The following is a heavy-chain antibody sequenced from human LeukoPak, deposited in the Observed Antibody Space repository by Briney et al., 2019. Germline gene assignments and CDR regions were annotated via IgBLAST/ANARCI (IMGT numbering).Heavy chain of an antibody. Sequence: PGGSLRLSCAASGFTFSNSWMHWVRQGPGKGLEWVSSISSSSSYIYYADSVKGRFTISRDNAKNSLYLQMNSLRAEDTAVYYCARAGPHTPAMADYWGQGTLVTVSS. CDR2: ISSSSSYI. CDR3: ARAGPHTPAMADY. V-gene: IGHV3-21*01. CDR1: GFTFSNSW. J-gene: IGHJ4*02. D-gene: IGHD5-18*01.